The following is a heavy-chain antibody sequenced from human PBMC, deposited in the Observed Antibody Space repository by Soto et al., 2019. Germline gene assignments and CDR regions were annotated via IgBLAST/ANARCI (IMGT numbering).Heavy chain of an antibody. V-gene: IGHV5-51*01. J-gene: IGHJ4*02. D-gene: IGHD6-13*01. CDR2: IYPGDSDT. CDR3: ARLGSSSYYYFDY. Sequence: GESLKISCKGSGYSFTSHWIGCVRQMPGKGLEWMGLIYPGDSDTRYSPSFQGQVTISADKSISTAYLQWSSLKASDTAMYYCARLGSSSYYYFDYWGQGTLVTSPQ. CDR1: GYSFTSHW.